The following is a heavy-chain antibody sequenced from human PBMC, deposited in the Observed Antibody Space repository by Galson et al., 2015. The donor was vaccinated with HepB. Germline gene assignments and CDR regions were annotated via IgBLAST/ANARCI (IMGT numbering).Heavy chain of an antibody. V-gene: IGHV1-69*13. Sequence: SVKVSCKASGGTFSSYGISWVRQAPGQGLEWMGGIIPTFGIANYAQKFQGRGTITADESTSTAYMELSSLRSEDTAVYYCVRDNMGRIAAAVPNWFDPWGQGTLVTVSS. CDR2: IIPTFGIA. J-gene: IGHJ5*02. CDR1: GGTFSSYG. CDR3: VRDNMGRIAAAVPNWFDP. D-gene: IGHD6-13*01.